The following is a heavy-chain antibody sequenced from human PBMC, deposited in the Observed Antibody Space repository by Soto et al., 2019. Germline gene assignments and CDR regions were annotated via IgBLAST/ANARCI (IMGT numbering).Heavy chain of an antibody. CDR1: GFTFSSYW. CDR2: IKQDGSEK. Sequence: PGGSLRLSCAASGFTFSSYWMSWVRQAPGKGLEWVANIKQDGSEKYYVDSVKGRFTISRDNAKNSLYLQMNSLRAEDTAVYYCARDQTTAITRYYYYGMDVWGQGTTVTVSS. D-gene: IGHD1-1*01. CDR3: ARDQTTAITRYYYYGMDV. V-gene: IGHV3-7*03. J-gene: IGHJ6*02.